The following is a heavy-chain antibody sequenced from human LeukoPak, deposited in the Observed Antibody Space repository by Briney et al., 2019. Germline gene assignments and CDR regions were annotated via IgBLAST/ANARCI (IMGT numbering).Heavy chain of an antibody. Sequence: SGGSLRLSCAASGFTFSSYSMNWVRQAPGKGLEWVSSISSSSSYIYYADSVKGRFTISRDNAKNSLYLQMNSLRAEDTAVYYCARARRYCSGGSCYGRFFDYWGQGTLVTVSS. V-gene: IGHV3-21*01. CDR3: ARARRYCSGGSCYGRFFDY. D-gene: IGHD2-15*01. CDR1: GFTFSSYS. CDR2: ISSSSSYI. J-gene: IGHJ4*02.